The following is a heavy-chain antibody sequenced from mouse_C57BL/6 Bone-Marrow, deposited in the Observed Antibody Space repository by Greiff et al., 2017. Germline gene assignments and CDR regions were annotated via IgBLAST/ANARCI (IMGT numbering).Heavy chain of an antibody. V-gene: IGHV1-64*01. CDR2: IHPNSGST. Sequence: QVQLQQPGAELVKPGASVKLSCKASGYTFTSYWMHWVKQRPGQGLEWIGMIHPNSGSTNYNEKFKSKATLTVDKSSSTAYMQLSSLTSEDSAVYYCARESSTVVDVGYWGQGTTLTVSS. D-gene: IGHD1-1*01. CDR3: ARESSTVVDVGY. CDR1: GYTFTSYW. J-gene: IGHJ2*01.